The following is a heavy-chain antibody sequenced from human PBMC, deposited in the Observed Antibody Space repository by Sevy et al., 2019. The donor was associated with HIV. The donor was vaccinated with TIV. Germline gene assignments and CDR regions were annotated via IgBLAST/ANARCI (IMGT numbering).Heavy chain of an antibody. D-gene: IGHD3-9*01. Sequence: SETLSLTCGVSGGSISSGGYYWNWIRQPAGKGLEWIGRIYASGSTHYNLSLRSRLTISVDTSKNEFSLKLTSVTAADTAVYYCAREGSYDILTGYYNDDGFHIWGQGTMVTVSS. CDR2: IYASGST. CDR1: GGSISSGGYY. V-gene: IGHV4-61*02. J-gene: IGHJ3*02. CDR3: AREGSYDILTGYYNDDGFHI.